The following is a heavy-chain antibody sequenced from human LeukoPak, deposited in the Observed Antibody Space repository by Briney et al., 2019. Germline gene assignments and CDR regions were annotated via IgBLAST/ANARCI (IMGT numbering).Heavy chain of an antibody. D-gene: IGHD3-22*01. CDR2: ISSSGSTI. CDR1: GFTFSDYY. V-gene: IGHV3-11*01. J-gene: IGHJ4*02. Sequence: GGSLRLSCAASGFTFSDYYMTWIRQAPGKGLEWVSYISSSGSTIYYADSVKGRFTISRDNSKNTLYLQMNSLRAEDTAVYYCAKKGYYDGSGYYMYYFDHWGQGTLVTVSS. CDR3: AKKGYYDGSGYYMYYFDH.